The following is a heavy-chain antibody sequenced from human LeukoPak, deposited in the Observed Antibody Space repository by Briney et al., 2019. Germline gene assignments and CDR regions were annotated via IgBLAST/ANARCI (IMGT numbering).Heavy chain of an antibody. CDR1: GFTFSNYA. CDR2: ISTNGGST. CDR3: ARDHYNFWSGYLDY. D-gene: IGHD3-3*01. Sequence: PGGSLRLSCAASGFTFSNYAMHWVRQAPGKGLEYVSAISTNGGSTYYANSVKGRFTISRDNSKNTLYLQMGSLRAEDMAVYYCARDHYNFWSGYLDYWGQGTLVTVSS. V-gene: IGHV3-64*01. J-gene: IGHJ4*02.